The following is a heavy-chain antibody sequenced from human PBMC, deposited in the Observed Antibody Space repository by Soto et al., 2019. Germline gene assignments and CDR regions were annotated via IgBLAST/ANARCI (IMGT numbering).Heavy chain of an antibody. D-gene: IGHD1-1*01. Sequence: EVQLVQSGGALVQPGGSLRLSCVGSGFTFSSRWMTWVRQAPGQGLEWVAYINQGGSQKSYVDSVKGRFTISRDDAKNSVFLQMDSLRDEDTAVYYCGQHVADGTWWFDPWGQGTLVTVSS. CDR2: INQGGSQK. CDR1: GFTFSSRW. CDR3: GQHVADGTWWFDP. J-gene: IGHJ5*02. V-gene: IGHV3-7*03.